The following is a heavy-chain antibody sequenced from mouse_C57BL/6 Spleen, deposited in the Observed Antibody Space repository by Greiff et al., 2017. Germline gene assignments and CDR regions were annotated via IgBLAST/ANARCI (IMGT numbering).Heavy chain of an antibody. J-gene: IGHJ1*03. CDR2: INPNNGGT. Sequence: EVQLQQSGPELVKPGASVKISCKASGYTFTDYYMNWVKQSHGKSLEWIGDINPNNGGTSYNQKFKGKATLTVDKSSSTAYMELRSLTSEDSAVYYCARYYGPYVTRLWYFDVWGTGTTVTVSS. CDR1: GYTFTDYY. V-gene: IGHV1-26*01. D-gene: IGHD1-1*02. CDR3: ARYYGPYVTRLWYFDV.